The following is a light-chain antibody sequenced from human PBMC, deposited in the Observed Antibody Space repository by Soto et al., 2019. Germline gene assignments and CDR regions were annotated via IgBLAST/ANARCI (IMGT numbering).Light chain of an antibody. Sequence: DIQMTQSPCTLSASVGDRVTITCRASQSIDGWLAWYQQKPGKAPNLLIYKASSLETGVPSRFSASGFGTEFTLTVSSLQPDDFATYDCQQFNGYTCGGGTMVVIK. CDR2: KAS. V-gene: IGKV1-5*03. J-gene: IGKJ4*01. CDR3: QQFNGYT. CDR1: QSIDGW.